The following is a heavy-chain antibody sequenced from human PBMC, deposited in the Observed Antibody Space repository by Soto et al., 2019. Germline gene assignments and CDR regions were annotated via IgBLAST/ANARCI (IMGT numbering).Heavy chain of an antibody. D-gene: IGHD3-16*01. J-gene: IGHJ4*02. V-gene: IGHV3-48*02. Sequence: EEQLVESGGGLVQPGGSLRLSCAASGFIFSTHYMNWVRGTPGKGLEWFSCINGDSTVIKYAASVKGRFTISKDNARNSLSLQMNSLRDEDTAVYYCLNGDYYVGPGTLVNLSS. CDR3: LNGDYY. CDR2: INGDSTVI. CDR1: GFIFSTHY.